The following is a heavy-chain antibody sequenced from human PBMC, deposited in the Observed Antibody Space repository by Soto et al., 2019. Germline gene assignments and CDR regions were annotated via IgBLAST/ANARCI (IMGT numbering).Heavy chain of an antibody. V-gene: IGHV1-2*04. CDR1: GYTFTGYY. D-gene: IGHD4-17*01. J-gene: IGHJ6*02. Sequence: ASVKVSCKASGYTFTGYYMHWVRQAPGQGLEWMGWINPNSGGTNYAQKFQGWVTMTRDTSISTAYMELSRLRSDDTAVYYCARGGTVTTPYYGMDVWGQGTTVTVSS. CDR2: INPNSGGT. CDR3: ARGGTVTTPYYGMDV.